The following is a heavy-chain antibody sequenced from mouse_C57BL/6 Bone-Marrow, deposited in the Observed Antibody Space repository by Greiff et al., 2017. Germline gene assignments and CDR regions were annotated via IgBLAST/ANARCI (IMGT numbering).Heavy chain of an antibody. CDR2: IDPSDSYT. CDR1: GYTFTSYW. J-gene: IGHJ2*01. CDR3: ARWRFITTVNYFDY. V-gene: IGHV1-59*01. D-gene: IGHD1-1*01. Sequence: QVQLQQPGAELVRPGTSVKLSCKASGYTFTSYWMHWVKQRPGQGLEWIGVIDPSDSYTNYNQEFKGKATLTVDTSSSTAYMQLSSLTSEDSAVYYCARWRFITTVNYFDYWGQGTTLTVSS.